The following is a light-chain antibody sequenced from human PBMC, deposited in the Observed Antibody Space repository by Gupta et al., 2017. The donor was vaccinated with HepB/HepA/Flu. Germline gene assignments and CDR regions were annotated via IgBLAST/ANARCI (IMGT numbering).Light chain of an antibody. V-gene: IGLV2-8*01. CDR2: EVN. J-gene: IGLJ2*01. CDR1: SSDVGGYNY. Sequence: QSALTQPPSASGSPGQSVTISCTGTSSDVGGYNYVSWYQQHPGKAPRLMIYEVNKRPSGVPDRFSGSQSGNTASLTVSGLQAADEADYYCSSYAGSNNLVFGGGTKLTVL. CDR3: SSYAGSNNLV.